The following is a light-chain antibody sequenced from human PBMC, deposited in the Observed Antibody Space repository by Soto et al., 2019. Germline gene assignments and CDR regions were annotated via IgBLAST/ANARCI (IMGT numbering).Light chain of an antibody. CDR2: EDN. CDR1: SGSIASNY. Sequence: NFMLTQPHSVSESPGKTVTISCTGSSGSIASNYVQWYQQRPGSAPTPLIYEDNQRPSGVPDRFSGSIDSSSNSASLTISGLKTEDEADYYCQSYRGSAYVVFGGGTKLTVL. CDR3: QSYRGSAYVV. J-gene: IGLJ2*01. V-gene: IGLV6-57*02.